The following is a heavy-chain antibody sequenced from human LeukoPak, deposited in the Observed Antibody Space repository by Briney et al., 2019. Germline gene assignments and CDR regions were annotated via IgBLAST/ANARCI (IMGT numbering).Heavy chain of an antibody. CDR3: ARRLLWFGDQGPWFDP. CDR1: GDSVSSNSAA. Sequence: SQTLSLTCAISGDSVSSNSAAWNWIGQSPSRGLEWLGRTYYRSKWYNDYAVSVKSRITINPDTSKNQFSLKLSSVTAADTAVYYCARRLLWFGDQGPWFDPWGQGTLVTVSS. J-gene: IGHJ5*02. CDR2: TYYRSKWYN. V-gene: IGHV6-1*01. D-gene: IGHD3-10*01.